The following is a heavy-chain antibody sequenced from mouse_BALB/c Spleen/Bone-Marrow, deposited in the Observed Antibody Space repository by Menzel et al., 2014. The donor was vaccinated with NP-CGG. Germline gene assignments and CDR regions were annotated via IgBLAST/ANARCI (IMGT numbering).Heavy chain of an antibody. CDR3: ARDWDGYYFDY. D-gene: IGHD2-3*01. J-gene: IGHJ2*01. CDR2: ISYDGSN. V-gene: IGHV3-6*02. CDR1: GYSITSGYY. Sequence: DVHLVESGPGLVKPSQSLSLPCSVTGYSITSGYYWNWIRQFPGNKLEWMGYISYDGSNNYNPSLKNRISITRDTSKNQFFLKLNSVTTEDTATYYCARDWDGYYFDYWGQGTTLTVSS.